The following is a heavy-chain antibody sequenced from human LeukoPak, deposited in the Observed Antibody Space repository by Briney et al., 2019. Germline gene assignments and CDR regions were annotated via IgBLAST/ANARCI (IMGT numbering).Heavy chain of an antibody. J-gene: IGHJ3*02. CDR1: GYTFTSYG. Sequence: ASVKVSCKASGYTFTSYGISWVRQAPGQGLEWMGGIIPTFGTANYAQRFQGRVTITTGESTSTAYMQLSSLRSEDSAVYYCARHGGITVFGEAQPGGAFDIWGQGTMVTVSS. CDR2: IIPTFGTA. V-gene: IGHV1-69*05. CDR3: ARHGGITVFGEAQPGGAFDI. D-gene: IGHD3-3*01.